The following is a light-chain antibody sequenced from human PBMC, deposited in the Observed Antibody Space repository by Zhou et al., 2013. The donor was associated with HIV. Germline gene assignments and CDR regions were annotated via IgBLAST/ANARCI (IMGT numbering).Light chain of an antibody. Sequence: DVVLTQTPLSLSVTPGQPASISCKSSQSLLHSDGNTYLYWYLQRPGQSPQLLIYEASNRFSGVPDRFSGSGSATDFTLKISRVEAEDVGVYYCMQTIQLPLTFGGGTKVEIK. V-gene: IGKV2D-29*02. CDR2: EAS. CDR3: MQTIQLPLT. J-gene: IGKJ4*01. CDR1: QSLLHSDGNTY.